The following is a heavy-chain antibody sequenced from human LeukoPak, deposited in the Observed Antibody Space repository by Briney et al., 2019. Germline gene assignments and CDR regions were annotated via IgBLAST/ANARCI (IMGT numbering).Heavy chain of an antibody. D-gene: IGHD1-14*01. Sequence: GGSLRLSCAASGFTFSSYSMTWVRQAPGKGLEWVSYISSSSSTIYYADSVKGRFTISRDNAKNSLFLQMNNLRVEDTAVYYCARGYNSALDYWGQGTLVTVSS. CDR1: GFTFSSYS. CDR2: ISSSSSTI. CDR3: ARGYNSALDY. J-gene: IGHJ4*02. V-gene: IGHV3-48*04.